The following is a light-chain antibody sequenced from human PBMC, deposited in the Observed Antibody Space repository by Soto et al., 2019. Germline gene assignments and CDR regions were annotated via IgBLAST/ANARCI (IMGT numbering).Light chain of an antibody. CDR1: SSNIGSNY. Sequence: QLVLTQPPSTSGTPGQRVTISCSGSSSNIGSNYVYWYQHLPGTAPKLLIFRNDQRPSGVPDRFSGSKSSTSASLAISGLRSEDEADYYCAAWDDSLSGVVFGGGTKLTVL. CDR2: RND. V-gene: IGLV1-47*01. J-gene: IGLJ2*01. CDR3: AAWDDSLSGVV.